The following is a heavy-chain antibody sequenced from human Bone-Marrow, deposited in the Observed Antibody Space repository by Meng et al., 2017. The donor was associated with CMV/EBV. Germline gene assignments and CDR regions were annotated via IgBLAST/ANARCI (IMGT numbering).Heavy chain of an antibody. V-gene: IGHV3-33*06. Sequence: GGSLRLSCAASGFTFSSYGMHWVRQAPGKGLEWVAVIWYDGSNKYYADSVKGRFTISRDNSKNTLYLQMNSLRAEDTAVYYCAKDGEYQLLLHYDFWSGTLDVWDQGTTITVSS. J-gene: IGHJ6*02. CDR3: AKDGEYQLLLHYDFWSGTLDV. D-gene: IGHD3-3*01. CDR2: IWYDGSNK. CDR1: GFTFSSYG.